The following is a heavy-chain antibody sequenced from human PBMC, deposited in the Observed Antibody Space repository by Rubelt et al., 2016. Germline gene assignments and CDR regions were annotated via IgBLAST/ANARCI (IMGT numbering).Heavy chain of an antibody. J-gene: IGHJ5*02. Sequence: QVQLQQWGAGLLKPSETLSLTCAVYGGSFSGYYWSWIRQPPGKGLEWIGYMFYSGRTNYNPSLKNRGTISKGTAKSQFALKLSSVTAADTAVYYCARGPSYSLGWFDPWGQGTLVTVSS. V-gene: IGHV4-34*11. CDR2: MFYSGRT. D-gene: IGHD1-26*01. CDR1: GGSFSGYY. CDR3: ARGPSYSLGWFDP.